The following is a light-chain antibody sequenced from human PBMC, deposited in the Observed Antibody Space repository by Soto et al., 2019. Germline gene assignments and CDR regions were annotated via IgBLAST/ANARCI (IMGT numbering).Light chain of an antibody. J-gene: IGKJ4*01. V-gene: IGKV3-20*01. CDR2: DAS. CDR3: QQYGSSPS. CDR1: QSVSSSN. Sequence: EIVLTLSPGTLSLSPGERATLSCRASQSVSSSNLAWYQQKPGQAPRLLIYDASNRATGIPDRFSGGGSGTDFTLTISRLAPEDFAVYYCQQYGSSPSFGGGTKVDIK.